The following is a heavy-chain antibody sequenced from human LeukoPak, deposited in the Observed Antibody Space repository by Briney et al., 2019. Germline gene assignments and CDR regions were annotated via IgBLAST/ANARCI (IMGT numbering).Heavy chain of an antibody. CDR3: ATGIAAAGTGYFQH. Sequence: GGSLRLSCAASGFTSSSYSMNWVRQAPGKGLEWVSSTSSSSSYIYYADSMKGRFTISRDNAKNTLYLQMNSLRAEDTAVYYCATGIAAAGTGYFQHWGQGTLVIVSS. CDR1: GFTSSSYS. CDR2: TSSSSSYI. D-gene: IGHD6-13*01. V-gene: IGHV3-21*01. J-gene: IGHJ1*01.